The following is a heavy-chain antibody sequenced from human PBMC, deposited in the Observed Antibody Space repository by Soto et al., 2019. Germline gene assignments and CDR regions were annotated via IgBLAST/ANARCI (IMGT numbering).Heavy chain of an antibody. D-gene: IGHD6-19*01. J-gene: IGHJ4*02. CDR1: GGSISSYY. CDR2: IYYSGST. V-gene: IGHV4-59*01. CDR3: ASSRGIAVAFPSDY. Sequence: QVQLQESGPGLVKPSETLSLTCTVSGGSISSYYWSWIRQPPVKGLEWIGYIYYSGSTNYNPSLKSRVTISVDTSKNHFALKLSSVTAADTAVYYCASSRGIAVAFPSDYWGQGTLVTVSS.